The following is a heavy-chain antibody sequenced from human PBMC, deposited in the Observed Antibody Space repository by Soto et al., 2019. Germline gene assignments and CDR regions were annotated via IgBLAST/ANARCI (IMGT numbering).Heavy chain of an antibody. CDR3: ASITYSGSYLAAFDI. CDR2: IIPILGIA. V-gene: IGHV1-69*04. CDR1: GGTFSSYA. J-gene: IGHJ3*02. D-gene: IGHD1-26*01. Sequence: SVKVSCKAPGGTFSSYAISWVRQAPGQGLEWMGRIIPILGIANYAQKFQGRVTITADKSTSTAYMELSSLRSEDTAVYYCASITYSGSYLAAFDIWGQGTMVTVSS.